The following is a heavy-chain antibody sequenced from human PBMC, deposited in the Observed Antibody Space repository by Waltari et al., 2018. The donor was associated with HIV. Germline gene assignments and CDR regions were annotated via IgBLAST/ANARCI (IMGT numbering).Heavy chain of an antibody. CDR2: MNPNSGNT. Sequence: QVQLVQSGAEVKKPGASVKVSCKVSGHTFQSYASNWVQQATGQGLEWMGWMNPNSGNTGYAQKFQGRVTMTRNTSISTAFMEVSSLRSEDTAVYYCARVYYDSSGYYGAAGYWGQGTLVTVSS. D-gene: IGHD3-22*01. J-gene: IGHJ4*02. CDR1: GHTFQSYA. CDR3: ARVYYDSSGYYGAAGY. V-gene: IGHV1-8*01.